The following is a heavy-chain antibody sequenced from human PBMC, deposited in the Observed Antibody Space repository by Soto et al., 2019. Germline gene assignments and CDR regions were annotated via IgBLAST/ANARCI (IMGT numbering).Heavy chain of an antibody. CDR3: ARDALDDYVWGSYHYFDY. Sequence: PSETLSLTCTVSGGSISSGDYYWSWIRQPPGKGLEWIGYIYYSGSTYYNPSLKSRVTISVDTSKNQFSLKLSSVTAADTAVYYCARDALDDYVWGSYHYFDYWGQGTLVTVSS. CDR2: IYYSGST. J-gene: IGHJ4*02. CDR1: GGSISSGDYY. D-gene: IGHD3-16*02. V-gene: IGHV4-30-4*01.